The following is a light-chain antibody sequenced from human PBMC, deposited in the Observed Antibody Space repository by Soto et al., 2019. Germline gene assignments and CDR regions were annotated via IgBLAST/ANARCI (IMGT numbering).Light chain of an antibody. Sequence: QAVVTQEPSLTVSPGGTVTLTCGSSTGTVTTRHYPYWFQQKPGQAPRTLIFDTDNKHSWTPARFSGSLLGGKSALTLSGAQPDDEADYYGSRSYSGIRVFGGGTKVTVL. V-gene: IGLV7-46*01. J-gene: IGLJ3*02. CDR3: SRSYSGIRV. CDR2: DTD. CDR1: TGTVTTRHY.